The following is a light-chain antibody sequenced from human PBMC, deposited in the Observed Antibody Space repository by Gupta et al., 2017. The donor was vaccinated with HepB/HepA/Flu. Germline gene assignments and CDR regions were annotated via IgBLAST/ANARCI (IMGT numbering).Light chain of an antibody. V-gene: IGLV2-14*03. CDR1: SSDIGAYNY. CDR2: DVT. Sequence: QSALTQPASVSGSPGQSITISCTGTSSDIGAYNYVSWYQQHPGKAPKLMIYDVTNRPSGVSNRFSGSKSGNTASLTISGLQAEDEADYYCTSDRKNTLVLFGGGTKLTVL. J-gene: IGLJ3*02. CDR3: TSDRKNTLVL.